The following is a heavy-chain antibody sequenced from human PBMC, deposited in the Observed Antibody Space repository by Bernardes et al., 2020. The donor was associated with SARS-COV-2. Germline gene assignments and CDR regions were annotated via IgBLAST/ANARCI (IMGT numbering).Heavy chain of an antibody. V-gene: IGHV3-23*01. J-gene: IGHJ6*02. CDR3: AKDPALVGFYYSMDV. Sequence: GGSLRLSCAASGFTFSSYAMSWVRQAPGKGLEWVSAISGRGDRTYYAASVKGRFTISRDNSKDTLYLQLNSLRAEDSAIYYCAKDPALVGFYYSMDVWGQGTTVNVSS. CDR2: ISGRGDRT. D-gene: IGHD3-3*02. CDR1: GFTFSSYA.